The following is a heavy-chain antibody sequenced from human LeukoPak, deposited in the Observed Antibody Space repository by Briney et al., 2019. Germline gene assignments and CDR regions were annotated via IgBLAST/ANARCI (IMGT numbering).Heavy chain of an antibody. V-gene: IGHV3-15*01. Sequence: GGSLRLSCAASGFSFMNAWMIWFRQAPGRGLEGVGRIKSNADGGTPDYAEPERGRFTISRDDSKNTLYLQMNSLKTEDTAVYYCTTFYHEYSPYWGRGTLVTVSS. D-gene: IGHD2/OR15-2a*01. CDR2: IKSNADGGTP. CDR3: TTFYHEYSPY. CDR1: GFSFMNAW. J-gene: IGHJ4*02.